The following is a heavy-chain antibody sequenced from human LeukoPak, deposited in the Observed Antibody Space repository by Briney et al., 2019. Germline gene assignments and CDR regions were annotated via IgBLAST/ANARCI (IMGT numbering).Heavy chain of an antibody. D-gene: IGHD3-10*01. CDR2: IYYSGST. Sequence: SETLSLTCTVSGGSISSYYWSWIRQPPGKGLEWIGYIYYSGSTNYNPSLKSRVTISVDTSKNQFSLKLSSVTAADTAVYYCAGNYGSGSYYMEDYWGQGTLVTVSS. CDR1: GGSISSYY. V-gene: IGHV4-59*01. J-gene: IGHJ4*02. CDR3: AGNYGSGSYYMEDY.